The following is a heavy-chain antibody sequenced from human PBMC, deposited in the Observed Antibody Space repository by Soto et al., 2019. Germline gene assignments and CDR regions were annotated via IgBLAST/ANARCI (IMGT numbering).Heavy chain of an antibody. V-gene: IGHV1-2*02. D-gene: IGHD1-7*01. J-gene: IGHJ6*01. CDR1: GYTFTGYY. CDR3: ASAGTTGDYYHYGMAV. Sequence: ASVKVSCKASGYTFTGYYMHWVRQAPGQGPEWLGWINPNSGATDYAQKFQGRVSLTRDTSISTAYMEVSRLRSDDSAVYYCASAGTTGDYYHYGMAVWGLGTTVTVYS. CDR2: INPNSGAT.